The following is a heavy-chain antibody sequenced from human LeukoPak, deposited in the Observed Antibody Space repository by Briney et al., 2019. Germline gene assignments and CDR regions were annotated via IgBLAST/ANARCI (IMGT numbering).Heavy chain of an antibody. CDR3: ARLKYYYDSSGYYQTFDP. D-gene: IGHD3-22*01. CDR1: GGSISGYY. V-gene: IGHV4-59*01. J-gene: IGHJ5*02. CDR2: IYYSGST. Sequence: SETLSLTCSVSGGSISGYYWSWIRQPPGKGLEWIGYIYYSGSTNYNPSVKSRVTISVDTSKNQFSLKLSSVTAADTAVYYCARLKYYYDSSGYYQTFDPWGQGTLVTVSS.